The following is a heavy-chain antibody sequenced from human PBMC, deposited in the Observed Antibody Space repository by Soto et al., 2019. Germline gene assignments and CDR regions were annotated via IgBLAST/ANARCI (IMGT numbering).Heavy chain of an antibody. CDR2: ISASGGGT. CDR1: GFTFGNYV. J-gene: IGHJ3*01. Sequence: QMLESGGGLVQPGGSLRLSCAASGFTFGNYVVTWVRQAPGRGLEWVSAISASGGGTFYADSVRGRFTISRDNYKNTLYLEMNSLRAEDTALYFCAKDPNGDYRGAFDCWGRGTMVIVSS. V-gene: IGHV3-23*01. CDR3: AKDPNGDYRGAFDC. D-gene: IGHD4-17*01.